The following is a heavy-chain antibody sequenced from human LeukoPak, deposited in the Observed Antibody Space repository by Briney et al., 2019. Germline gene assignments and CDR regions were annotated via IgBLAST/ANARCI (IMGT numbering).Heavy chain of an antibody. J-gene: IGHJ4*02. CDR2: IKQDGSEK. D-gene: IGHD6-19*01. CDR3: AKGIAVAGLDY. Sequence: GGSLRLSCAVSGFTFSSYWMSWVRQAPGKGLEWVANIKQDGSEKYYVDSVKGRFTISRDNAKNSLYLQMNSLRAEDTAVYYCAKGIAVAGLDYWGQGTLVTVSS. V-gene: IGHV3-7*01. CDR1: GFTFSSYW.